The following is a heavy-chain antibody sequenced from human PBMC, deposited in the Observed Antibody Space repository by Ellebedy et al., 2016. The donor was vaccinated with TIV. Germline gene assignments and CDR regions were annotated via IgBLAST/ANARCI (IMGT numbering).Heavy chain of an antibody. Sequence: MPSETLSLTCSVSGGSISRSSYYWGWIRQPPGKALAWIGSIYYSGSTYYTPSLKSRVNISVDTSKNQFSLKLTSVTAADTAVYYCAVVTPWHYYYGLDVWGQGTTVTVSS. V-gene: IGHV4-39*01. D-gene: IGHD4-23*01. CDR2: IYYSGST. CDR1: GGSISRSSYY. CDR3: AVVTPWHYYYGLDV. J-gene: IGHJ6*02.